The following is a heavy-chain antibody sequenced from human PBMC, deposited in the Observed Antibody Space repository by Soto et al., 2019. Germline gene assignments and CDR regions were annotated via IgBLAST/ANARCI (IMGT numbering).Heavy chain of an antibody. Sequence: GSLRLSCAASGFTFPKYAKMWIRQAPGKGLEGISGILGSGGTYHADSVMGRFTISKDNSRNTLYLQMNSLRAEDTAVYYCAKDAVYGDGLWLPESWGQGTLVTVSS. V-gene: IGHV3-23*01. J-gene: IGHJ5*02. CDR1: GFTFPKYA. D-gene: IGHD4-17*01. CDR2: ILGSGGT. CDR3: AKDAVYGDGLWLPES.